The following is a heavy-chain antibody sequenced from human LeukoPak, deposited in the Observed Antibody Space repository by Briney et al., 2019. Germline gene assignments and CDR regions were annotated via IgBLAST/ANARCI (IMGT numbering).Heavy chain of an antibody. CDR1: GGSISSGSYY. V-gene: IGHV4-61*02. J-gene: IGHJ6*03. CDR2: IYTSGST. Sequence: SETLSLTCTVSGGSISSGSYYWSWIRQPAGKGLEWIGRIYTSGSTNYNPSLKSRVTISVDTSKNQFSLKLSSVTAADTAVYYCARAYYYYYYMDVWGKGTTVTISS. CDR3: ARAYYYYYYMDV.